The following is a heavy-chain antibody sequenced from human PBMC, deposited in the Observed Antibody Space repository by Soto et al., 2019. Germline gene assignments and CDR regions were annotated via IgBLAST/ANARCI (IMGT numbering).Heavy chain of an antibody. D-gene: IGHD6-19*01. Sequence: GGSLRLSCAASGFTFTSHWMHWFRQAPGKGLVWVSPIDSDESNTNYADYVKGRFTISRDNVKNTLYLQLNSLRAEDTAVYFCAKEKWDSSGPWNHYGRDGCGQGTPFTISS. CDR1: GFTFTSHW. CDR2: IDSDESNT. V-gene: IGHV3-74*01. CDR3: AKEKWDSSGPWNHYGRDG. J-gene: IGHJ6*02.